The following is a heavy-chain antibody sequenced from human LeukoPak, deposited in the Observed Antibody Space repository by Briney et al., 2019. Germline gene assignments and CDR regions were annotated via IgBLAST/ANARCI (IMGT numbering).Heavy chain of an antibody. D-gene: IGHD3-22*01. CDR1: GGSISSYY. CDR2: IYYSGST. Sequence: SETLSLTCTVSGGSISSYYWSWIRQPPGKGLEWIGNIYYSGSTNYNSSLKSRVTISVDTSKIQFSLKLSSVTAADTAVYYCARRGLHYDSSGYYDYWGQGTLVTVSS. J-gene: IGHJ4*02. V-gene: IGHV4-59*08. CDR3: ARRGLHYDSSGYYDY.